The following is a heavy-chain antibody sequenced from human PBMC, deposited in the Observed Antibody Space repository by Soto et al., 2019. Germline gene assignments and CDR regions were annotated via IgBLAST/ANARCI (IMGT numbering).Heavy chain of an antibody. D-gene: IGHD2-15*01. J-gene: IGHJ6*02. Sequence: ASVKVSCKASGFTFSNSAVQWVRQARGQRLEWLGWIVVGSGNTNYAQKFQDRVTISRDMSTSTAYMDLGSLRSEDTAVYHCAADPYHCSGADCYSIDLPGVSYNGMDVWGQGTSVTVSS. CDR1: GFTFSNSA. V-gene: IGHV1-58*01. CDR2: IVVGSGNT. CDR3: AADPYHCSGADCYSIDLPGVSYNGMDV.